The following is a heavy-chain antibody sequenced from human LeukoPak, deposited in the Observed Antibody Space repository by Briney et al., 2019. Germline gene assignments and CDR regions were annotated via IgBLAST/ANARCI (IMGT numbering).Heavy chain of an antibody. J-gene: IGHJ4*02. Sequence: PGGSLRLSCAASGFTFSDYTLNWVRQPPGKGLEWVSSITGDSNYIYYADSVKGRFTVSRDNAKNSLYLHINSLRAEDTAVYYCATVQGSPYWGQGTLVTVSS. V-gene: IGHV3-21*01. CDR3: ATVQGSPY. CDR1: GFTFSDYT. CDR2: ITGDSNYI.